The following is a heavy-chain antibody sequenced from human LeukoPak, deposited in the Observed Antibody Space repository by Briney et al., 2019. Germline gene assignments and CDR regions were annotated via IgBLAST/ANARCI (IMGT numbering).Heavy chain of an antibody. Sequence: GGSLRLPCAASGFTFSSYSMNWVHQAPGKGLEWVSSISSSSSYIYYADSVKGRFTISRDNAKNSLYLQMNSLRAEDTAVYYCARDQGFGELFYGMDVWGQGTTVTVSS. CDR1: GFTFSSYS. V-gene: IGHV3-21*01. J-gene: IGHJ6*02. CDR2: ISSSSSYI. CDR3: ARDQGFGELFYGMDV. D-gene: IGHD3-10*01.